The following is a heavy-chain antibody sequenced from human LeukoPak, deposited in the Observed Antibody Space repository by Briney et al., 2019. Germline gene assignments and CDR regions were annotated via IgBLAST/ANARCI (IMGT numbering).Heavy chain of an antibody. J-gene: IGHJ4*02. CDR1: GDSISSSY. CDR2: FYYSGST. V-gene: IGHV4-59*01. Sequence: SETLSLTCTVSGDSISSSYWSWIRQPPGKGLEWIGYFYYSGSTNYNPSLKSRVTISVDTSKNQFSLKLSSVTAADTAVYYCARESDDYVWGSYRYYFDYWGQGTLVTVSS. CDR3: ARESDDYVWGSYRYYFDY. D-gene: IGHD3-16*02.